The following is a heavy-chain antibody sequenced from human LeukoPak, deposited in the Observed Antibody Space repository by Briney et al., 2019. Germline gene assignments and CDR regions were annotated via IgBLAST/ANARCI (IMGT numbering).Heavy chain of an antibody. CDR2: ISSGGSTI. Sequence: GGSLRLSCAASAFTFSDYYMSWIRQAPGKGLEWVSYISSGGSTIDYADSVKGRFTISRDNAKNSLYLQMNSLRAEDTAVYYCARIPAAIHYYYYYYMDVWGKGTTVTVSS. CDR1: AFTFSDYY. CDR3: ARIPAAIHYYYYYYMDV. J-gene: IGHJ6*03. V-gene: IGHV3-11*04. D-gene: IGHD2-2*01.